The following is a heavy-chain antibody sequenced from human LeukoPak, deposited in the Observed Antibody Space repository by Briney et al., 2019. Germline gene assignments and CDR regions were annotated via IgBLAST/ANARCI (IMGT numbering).Heavy chain of an antibody. V-gene: IGHV4-34*01. J-gene: IGHJ4*02. CDR1: GGSFSLYY. CDR2: INHSGNT. D-gene: IGHD3-16*02. Sequence: PSGTLSLTCAVYGGSFSLYYWTWIRQSPGKGLEWIGEINHSGNTNYNPSLKSRVTISVDTSKNQFSLKLSSVTAADTAVYYCARRPHYVWGSYRTYYFDYWGQGTLVTVSS. CDR3: ARRPHYVWGSYRTYYFDY.